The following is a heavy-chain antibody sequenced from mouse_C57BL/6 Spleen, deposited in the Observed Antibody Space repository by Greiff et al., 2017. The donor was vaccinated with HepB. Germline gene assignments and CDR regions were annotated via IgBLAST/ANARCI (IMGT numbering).Heavy chain of an antibody. J-gene: IGHJ2*01. CDR2: IYPGSGST. D-gene: IGHD1-1*01. CDR1: GYTFTSYW. CDR3: SRSGTGGATRFDY. Sequence: VQLQQPGAELVKPGASVKMSCKASGYTFTSYWITWVKQRPGQGLEWIGDIYPGSGSTNYNEKFKSKATLTVDTSSSTAYMQLSSLTSEDSAVYYCSRSGTGGATRFDYWGQGTTLTVSS. V-gene: IGHV1-55*01.